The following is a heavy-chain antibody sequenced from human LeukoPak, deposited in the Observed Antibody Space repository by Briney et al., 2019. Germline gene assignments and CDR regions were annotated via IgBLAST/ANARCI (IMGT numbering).Heavy chain of an antibody. CDR2: ISGSGGST. Sequence: GGSLRLSCAASGFTFSSYAMSWVRQAPGKGLEWVSAISGSGGSTYYADSVKGRFTISRDNSKNTLYLQMNSLRAEDTAVYYCAKDRHVTMVRGVIIPFDYWGQGTLVTVSS. CDR1: GFTFSSYA. CDR3: AKDRHVTMVRGVIIPFDY. D-gene: IGHD3-10*01. J-gene: IGHJ4*02. V-gene: IGHV3-23*01.